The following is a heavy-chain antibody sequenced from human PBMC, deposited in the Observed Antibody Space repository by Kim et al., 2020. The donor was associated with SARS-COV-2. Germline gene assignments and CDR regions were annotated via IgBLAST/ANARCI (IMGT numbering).Heavy chain of an antibody. CDR1: GGSISSSNW. Sequence: SETLSLTCAVSGGSISSSNWWSWVRQPPGKGLEWIGEIYHSGSTNYNPSLKSRVTISVDKSKNQFSLKLSSVTAADTAVYYCARYGEFGVVVKTQADAFDIWGQGTMVTVSS. V-gene: IGHV4-4*02. J-gene: IGHJ3*02. CDR3: ARYGEFGVVVKTQADAFDI. D-gene: IGHD2-2*01. CDR2: IYHSGST.